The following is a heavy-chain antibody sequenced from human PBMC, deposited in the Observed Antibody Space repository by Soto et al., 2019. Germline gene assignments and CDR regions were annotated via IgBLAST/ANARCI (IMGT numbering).Heavy chain of an antibody. V-gene: IGHV4-59*01. J-gene: IGHJ3*02. Sequence: SETLSLTCTVSGGSISSYYWSWIRQPPGKGLEWIGYIYYSGSTNYNPSLKSRVTISVDTSKNQFSLKLSSVTAADTAVYYCARDRISSGYYLDAFDIWGQGTMVTVSS. CDR1: GGSISSYY. CDR2: IYYSGST. D-gene: IGHD3-22*01. CDR3: ARDRISSGYYLDAFDI.